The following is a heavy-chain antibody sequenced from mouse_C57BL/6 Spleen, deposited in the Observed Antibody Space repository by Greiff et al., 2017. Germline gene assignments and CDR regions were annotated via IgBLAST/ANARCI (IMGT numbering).Heavy chain of an antibody. V-gene: IGHV1-81*01. CDR2: IYPRSGNT. J-gene: IGHJ2*01. CDR1: GYTFTSYG. D-gene: IGHD1-1*01. CDR3: ARDYGSTREYYFDY. Sequence: VKLMESGAELARPGASVKLSCKASGYTFTSYGISWVKQRTGQGLEWIGEIYPRSGNTYYNEKFKGKATLTADKSSSTAYMELRSLTSEDSAVYFCARDYGSTREYYFDYWGQGTTLTVSS.